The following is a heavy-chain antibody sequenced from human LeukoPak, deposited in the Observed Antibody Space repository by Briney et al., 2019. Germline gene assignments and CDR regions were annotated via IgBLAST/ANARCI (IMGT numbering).Heavy chain of an antibody. D-gene: IGHD3-9*01. CDR1: GYTFTTYY. J-gene: IGHJ4*02. Sequence: AAVTVSCKASGYTFTTYYMHWVRHPPGQGVEWMGIINHCGGSTSYPHKFQGRVTINRDTSTTTDYMELNSLRSEDTVVYYCARLAEYYDILTGSFDYWGQGTLVTVSS. CDR3: ARLAEYYDILTGSFDY. CDR2: INHCGGST. V-gene: IGHV1-46*01.